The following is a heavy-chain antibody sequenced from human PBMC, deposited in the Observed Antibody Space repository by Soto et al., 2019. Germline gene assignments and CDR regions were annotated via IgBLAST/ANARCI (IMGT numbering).Heavy chain of an antibody. CDR2: MNPNSGNT. J-gene: IGHJ5*02. CDR3: ARATYDSSGYYALDWFDP. V-gene: IGHV1-8*01. D-gene: IGHD3-22*01. CDR1: GYTFTSYD. Sequence: ASVKVSCKASGYTFTSYDINWVRQATGQGLEWMGWMNPNSGNTGYAQESQGRVTMTRNTSISTAYMELSSLRSEDTAVYYCARATYDSSGYYALDWFDPWGQGTLVTVSS.